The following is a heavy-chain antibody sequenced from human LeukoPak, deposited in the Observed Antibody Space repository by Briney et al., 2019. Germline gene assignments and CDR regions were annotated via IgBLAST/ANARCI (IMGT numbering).Heavy chain of an antibody. CDR1: GFTFGDYA. CDR2: IRSKAYGGTT. CDR3: SRGDYYDSGGYYLLFDY. Sequence: GGSLRLSCTASGFTFGDYAMSWVRQAPGKGQEWVGFIRSKAYGGTTEYAASVKGRFTISRDDSKSIVYLQMNSLKTEDTAVYYCSRGDYYDSGGYYLLFDYWGQGTLVTVSS. V-gene: IGHV3-49*04. D-gene: IGHD3-22*01. J-gene: IGHJ4*02.